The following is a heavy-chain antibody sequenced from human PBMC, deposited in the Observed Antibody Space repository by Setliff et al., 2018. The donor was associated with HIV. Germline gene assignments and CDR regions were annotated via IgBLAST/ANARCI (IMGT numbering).Heavy chain of an antibody. D-gene: IGHD6-19*01. Sequence: GGSLRLSCAASGFIVSSNHMSWVRQAPGKGLEWVSVIYSGGNTYYADSVKGRFTISRDNSKNTLYFQMNSLRAEDTAVYYCARLVSRRSGWDYWGQGTPVTVSS. CDR2: IYSGGNT. V-gene: IGHV3-66*04. J-gene: IGHJ4*02. CDR3: ARLVSRRSGWDY. CDR1: GFIVSSNH.